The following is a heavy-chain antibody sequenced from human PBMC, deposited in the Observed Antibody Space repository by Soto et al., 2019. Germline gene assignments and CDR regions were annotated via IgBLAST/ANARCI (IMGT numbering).Heavy chain of an antibody. CDR3: ARDRGYCSSTSCYLDYYFDY. Sequence: ASVKVSCKASGYTFTGYYMQWVRQAPGQGLEWMGWINPNSGGTNYAQKFQGRVTMTRDTSISTAYMELSRLRSDDTAVYYCARDRGYCSSTSCYLDYYFDYWGQGTLVTVSS. CDR1: GYTFTGYY. J-gene: IGHJ4*02. D-gene: IGHD2-2*01. CDR2: INPNSGGT. V-gene: IGHV1-2*02.